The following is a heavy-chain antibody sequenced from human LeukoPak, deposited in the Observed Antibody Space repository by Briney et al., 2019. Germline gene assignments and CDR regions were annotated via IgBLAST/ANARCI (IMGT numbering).Heavy chain of an antibody. J-gene: IGHJ3*02. D-gene: IGHD6-19*01. Sequence: SQTLSLTCTVPGGSISSGSYYWSWIRQPAGTGLEWIGRIYTNGRTNYNPSLKSRVTISVDTSKNQFSLKLSSVTAADTAVYYCARGGSGWSDGAFDIWGQGTMVTVSS. V-gene: IGHV4-61*02. CDR2: IYTNGRT. CDR1: GGSISSGSYY. CDR3: ARGGSGWSDGAFDI.